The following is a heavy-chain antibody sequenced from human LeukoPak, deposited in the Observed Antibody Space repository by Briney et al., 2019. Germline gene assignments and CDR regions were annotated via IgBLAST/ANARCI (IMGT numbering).Heavy chain of an antibody. CDR2: IYHSGST. CDR1: GYSISIGHY. V-gene: IGHV4-38-2*02. D-gene: IGHD2-2*01. Sequence: SETLSLTCTVSGYSISIGHYWGWIRQPPGKGLEWIGYIYHSGSTYYNPSLKSRVTISVDTSKNQFSLKLSSVTAADTAVYYCARQVVVVPAALYSSSWDYYYYYMDVWGKGTTVTVSS. J-gene: IGHJ6*03. CDR3: ARQVVVVPAALYSSSWDYYYYYMDV.